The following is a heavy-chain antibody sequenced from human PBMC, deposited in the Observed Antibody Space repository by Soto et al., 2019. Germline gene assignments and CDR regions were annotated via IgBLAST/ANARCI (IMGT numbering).Heavy chain of an antibody. Sequence: QVQLQESGPGLVKSSETLSLTCTVSGDSIRSYYWTWIRQPPGRGLEWIGHVYYGGSTNYNPSLQSRVTMSLDTSKNQFSLRLTSMTAADTAVYYCARAVYCTTANCWDDFHYYNIDVWGQGTAVTVSS. D-gene: IGHD2-2*01. CDR3: ARAVYCTTANCWDDFHYYNIDV. CDR1: GDSIRSYY. CDR2: VYYGGST. J-gene: IGHJ6*02. V-gene: IGHV4-59*01.